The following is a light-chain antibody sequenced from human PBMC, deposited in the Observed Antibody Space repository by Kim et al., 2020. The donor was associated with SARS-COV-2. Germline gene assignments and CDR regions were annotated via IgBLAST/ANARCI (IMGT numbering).Light chain of an antibody. Sequence: SASVGDRVTIPCRASQSISSWLAWYQQKPGKAPKLLIYKASSLESGVPLRFSGSGSGTEFTLTISSLQPDDFATYYCQQYNSLWTFGQGTKVDIK. V-gene: IGKV1-5*03. CDR2: KAS. CDR3: QQYNSLWT. CDR1: QSISSW. J-gene: IGKJ1*01.